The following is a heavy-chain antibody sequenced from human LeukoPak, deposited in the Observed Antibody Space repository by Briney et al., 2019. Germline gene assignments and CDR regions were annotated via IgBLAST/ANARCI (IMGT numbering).Heavy chain of an antibody. V-gene: IGHV3-21*01. CDR2: ISSSSSYI. J-gene: IGHJ4*02. CDR3: ARDRAAVAVEVIDY. CDR1: GFTFSSYS. Sequence: GGSLRLSCAASGFTFSSYSMNWVRQAPGKGLEWVSSISSSSSYIYYADSVKGRFTISRDNAKNSLYLQMNSLRAEDTAVYYCARDRAAVAVEVIDYWGQGTLVTVSS. D-gene: IGHD6-19*01.